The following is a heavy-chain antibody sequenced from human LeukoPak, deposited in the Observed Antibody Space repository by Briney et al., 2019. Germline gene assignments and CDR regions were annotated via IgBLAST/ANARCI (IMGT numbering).Heavy chain of an antibody. Sequence: TGGSLRLSCAASGFTFSSYGMSWVRQAPGKGLEWVSAISGSGGTTYYTDSVKGRFTISRDNSKNTLYLQMNSLRAEDTAVYYCARHVVAVGFDYWGQGTLVTVSS. J-gene: IGHJ4*02. CDR2: ISGSGGTT. D-gene: IGHD3-22*01. V-gene: IGHV3-23*01. CDR1: GFTFSSYG. CDR3: ARHVVAVGFDY.